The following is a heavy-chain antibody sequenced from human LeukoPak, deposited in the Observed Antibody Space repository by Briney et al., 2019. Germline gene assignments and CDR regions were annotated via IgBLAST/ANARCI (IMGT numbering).Heavy chain of an antibody. CDR1: GFNVNSNY. V-gene: IGHV3-21*01. D-gene: IGHD6-19*01. CDR2: ISSSSSYI. CDR3: ARDLYSSGWYGGNWFDP. Sequence: GGSLRLSCTASGFNVNSNYMSWVRQAPGKGLEWVSSISSSSSYIYYADSVKGRFTISRDNAKNSLYLQMNSLRAEDTAVYYCARDLYSSGWYGGNWFDPWGQGTLVTVSS. J-gene: IGHJ5*02.